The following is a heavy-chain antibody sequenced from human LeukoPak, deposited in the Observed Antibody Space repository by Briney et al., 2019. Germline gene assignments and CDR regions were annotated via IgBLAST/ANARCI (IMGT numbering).Heavy chain of an antibody. Sequence: SVKVSCKASGGTFSSYAISWVRQAPGQGLEWMGGIIPIFGTANYAQKFQGRVTITADESTSTAYMELRSLRSDDTAIYYCARDAQLGNFDYWGQGTLVTVSS. CDR1: GGTFSSYA. CDR2: IIPIFGTA. D-gene: IGHD1-1*01. V-gene: IGHV1-69*01. CDR3: ARDAQLGNFDY. J-gene: IGHJ4*02.